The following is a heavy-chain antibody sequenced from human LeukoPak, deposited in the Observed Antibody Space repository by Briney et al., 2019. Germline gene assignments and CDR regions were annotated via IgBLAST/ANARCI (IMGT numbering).Heavy chain of an antibody. D-gene: IGHD6-6*01. CDR3: ARDLGTRKSIAFAD. J-gene: IGHJ4*02. CDR2: ISSNNGYI. V-gene: IGHV3-21*01. CDR1: GFSFSSHR. Sequence: GRSLRPSRAPAGFSFSSHRMNWVRQAPGKWLGWVASISSNNGYIYDAVSVQVRFTISRDNGKNSLHLQMNSLRAEDAAVYYCARDLGTRKSIAFADWGQGTLVTVSS.